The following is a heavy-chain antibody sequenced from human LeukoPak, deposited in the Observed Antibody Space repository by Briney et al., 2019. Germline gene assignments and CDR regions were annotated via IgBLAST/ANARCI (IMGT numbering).Heavy chain of an antibody. Sequence: SVKVSCKASGYTFTGYYMHWVRQAPGQGLEWMGRIIPILGIANYAQKFQGRVTITADKSTSTAYMELSSLRSEDTAVYYCARSGYGVSFDYWGQGTLVTVSS. CDR3: ARSGYGVSFDY. CDR1: GYTFTGYY. V-gene: IGHV1-69*02. CDR2: IIPILGIA. D-gene: IGHD4-17*01. J-gene: IGHJ4*02.